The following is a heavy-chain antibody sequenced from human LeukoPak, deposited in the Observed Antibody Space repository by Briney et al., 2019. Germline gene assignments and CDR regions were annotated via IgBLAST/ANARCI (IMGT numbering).Heavy chain of an antibody. CDR3: ARDRYSGSYYFDY. J-gene: IGHJ4*02. CDR2: ISSSGSYI. V-gene: IGHV3-21*01. Sequence: GGSLRLSCAASGLTFSSHWMHWVRQAPGKGLEWVSSISSSGSYIYYADSVKGRFTISRDNAKNSLYLQMNSLRAEDTAVYYCARDRYSGSYYFDYWGQGTLVTVSS. D-gene: IGHD1-26*01. CDR1: GLTFSSHW.